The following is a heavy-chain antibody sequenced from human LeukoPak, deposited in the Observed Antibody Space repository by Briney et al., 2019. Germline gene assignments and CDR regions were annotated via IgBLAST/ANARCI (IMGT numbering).Heavy chain of an antibody. Sequence: PGGSLRLSCAASGFTFSRHWMHWVRQAPGKGPVWVSRIDTDGSNTGYADSVKGRFTISRDNAKNTLYPQMNSLRAEDTAVYYCARNNWGIDYWGQGTLVTVSS. V-gene: IGHV3-74*01. CDR1: GFTFSRHW. CDR3: ARNNWGIDY. D-gene: IGHD7-27*01. J-gene: IGHJ4*02. CDR2: IDTDGSNT.